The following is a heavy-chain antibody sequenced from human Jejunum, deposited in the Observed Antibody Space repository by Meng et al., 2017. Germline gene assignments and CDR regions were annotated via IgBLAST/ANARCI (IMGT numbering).Heavy chain of an antibody. D-gene: IGHD2-15*01. CDR2: ISQDGSEK. V-gene: IGHV3-7*01. J-gene: IGHJ4*02. CDR1: RFTFSSYW. Sequence: GESLKISCAASRFTFSSYWMSWVRQAPGKGLEWVAYISQDGSEKEYVDSVKGRFTISRDNAKNSLYLQMNSLRAEDTAVYYCARDLSGPNTPFDYWGQGTLVTVSS. CDR3: ARDLSGPNTPFDY.